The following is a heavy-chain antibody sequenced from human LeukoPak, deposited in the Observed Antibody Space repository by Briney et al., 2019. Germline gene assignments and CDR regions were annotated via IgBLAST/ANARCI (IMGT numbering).Heavy chain of an antibody. D-gene: IGHD4-17*01. V-gene: IGHV1-69*13. Sequence: PMASVKVSCKASGGTFSSYAISWVRQAPGQGLEWMGGIIPIFGSANYAQKFQGRVTITADESTSTAYMELSSLRSEDTAVYYCASNDYGDYVGYYWGQGTLVTVSS. J-gene: IGHJ4*02. CDR2: IIPIFGSA. CDR1: GGTFSSYA. CDR3: ASNDYGDYVGYY.